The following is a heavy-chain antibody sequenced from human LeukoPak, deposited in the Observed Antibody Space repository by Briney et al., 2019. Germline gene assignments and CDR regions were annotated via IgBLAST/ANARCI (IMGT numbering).Heavy chain of an antibody. J-gene: IGHJ5*02. CDR1: GYTFTSYG. CDR2: ISAYDGNT. D-gene: IGHD6-13*01. V-gene: IGHV1-18*01. CDR3: AREGIAQNWFDP. Sequence: ASVTVSCKASGYTFTSYGISWVRQAPGQGLEWMGWISAYDGNTNYAQKLQGRVTMTTDTSTSTAYMELRSLRSDDTAVYYCAREGIAQNWFDPWGQGTLVTVSS.